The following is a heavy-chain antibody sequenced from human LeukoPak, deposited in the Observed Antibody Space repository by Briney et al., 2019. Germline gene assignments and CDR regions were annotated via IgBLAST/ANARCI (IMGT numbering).Heavy chain of an antibody. CDR1: GFTFSSYS. D-gene: IGHD6-13*01. Sequence: GGSLRLSCAASGFTFSSYSMNWVRQAPGKGLEWVSSISSSSSYIYYADSVKGRFTISRDNAKNSPYLQMNSLRAEDTAVYYCARDRPGIAAADIDYWGQGTLATVSS. J-gene: IGHJ4*02. CDR3: ARDRPGIAAADIDY. CDR2: ISSSSSYI. V-gene: IGHV3-21*01.